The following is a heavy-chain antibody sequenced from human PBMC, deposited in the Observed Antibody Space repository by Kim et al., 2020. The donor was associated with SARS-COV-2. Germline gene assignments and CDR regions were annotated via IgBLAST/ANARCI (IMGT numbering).Heavy chain of an antibody. D-gene: IGHD3-10*01. Sequence: ASVKVSCKASGYTFTSYGISWVRQAPGQGLEWMGWISAYNGNTNYAQKLQGRVTMTTDTSTSTAYMELRSLRSDDTAVYYCAREGRGGGDYYYGMDVWGQGTTVTVSS. CDR1: GYTFTSYG. J-gene: IGHJ6*02. CDR3: AREGRGGGDYYYGMDV. CDR2: ISAYNGNT. V-gene: IGHV1-18*01.